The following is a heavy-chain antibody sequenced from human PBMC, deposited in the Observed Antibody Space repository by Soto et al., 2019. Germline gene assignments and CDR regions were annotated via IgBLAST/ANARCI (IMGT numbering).Heavy chain of an antibody. CDR1: GFSFSSYA. J-gene: IGHJ4*02. CDR3: ARWSFLDY. V-gene: IGHV3-23*01. Sequence: EVQLLESGGGLVRPGGSLRLSCTASGFSFSSYALSWVRQAPGKGLEWVSTISGSDGKTYYADSVKGRCSISRDTSKTTLYLEMTSRRVEDTAVYYCARWSFLDYWGQGTRVTVS. D-gene: IGHD1-26*01. CDR2: ISGSDGKT.